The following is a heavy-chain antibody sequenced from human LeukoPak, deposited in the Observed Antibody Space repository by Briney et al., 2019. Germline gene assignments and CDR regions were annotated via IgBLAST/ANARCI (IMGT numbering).Heavy chain of an antibody. Sequence: PSETLSLTCTVSGGSISSGSYYWSWIRQPAGEGLEWIGRIYTSGSTNYNPSLKSRVTISVDTSKNQFSLKLSSVTAADTAVYYCARQTDDWYFDLWGRGTLVTVSS. CDR3: ARQTDDWYFDL. V-gene: IGHV4-61*02. CDR1: GGSISSGSYY. J-gene: IGHJ2*01. D-gene: IGHD2-21*02. CDR2: IYTSGST.